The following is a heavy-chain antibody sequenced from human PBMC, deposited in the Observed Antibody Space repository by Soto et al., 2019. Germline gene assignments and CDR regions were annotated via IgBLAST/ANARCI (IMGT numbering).Heavy chain of an antibody. CDR2: INTGNGNT. CDR1: GYTFTSYA. D-gene: IGHD1-26*01. J-gene: IGHJ4*02. Sequence: QVHLVQSGAEVKKPGASVNVSCKASGYTFTSYALYWVRQAPGQGLEWMGWINTGNGNTKYSQNFEGRVTITRDTSASTAYMELSSLRSEDTAVYYCARDQAGILRDWGPGTLVTVSS. V-gene: IGHV1-3*04. CDR3: ARDQAGILRD.